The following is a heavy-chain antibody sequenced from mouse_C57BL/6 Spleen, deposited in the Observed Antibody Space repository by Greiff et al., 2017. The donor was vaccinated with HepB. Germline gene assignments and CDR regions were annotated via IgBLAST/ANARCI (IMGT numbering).Heavy chain of an antibody. V-gene: IGHV1-80*01. D-gene: IGHD1-1*01. CDR2: IYPGDGDT. CDR3: ARGVVGGYYAMDY. Sequence: QLQQSGAELVKPGASVKISCKASGYAFSSYWMNWVKQRPGKGLEWIGQIYPGDGDTNYNGKFKGKATLTADKSSSTAYMQLSSLTSEDSAVYFCARGVVGGYYAMDYWGQGTSVTVSS. J-gene: IGHJ4*01. CDR1: GYAFSSYW.